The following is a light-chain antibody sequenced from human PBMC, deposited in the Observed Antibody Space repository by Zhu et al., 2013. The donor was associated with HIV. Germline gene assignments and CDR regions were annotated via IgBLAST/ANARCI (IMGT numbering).Light chain of an antibody. J-gene: IGLJ1*01. CDR1: SSNIGTNY. CDR3: AAWDDTVSGLV. V-gene: IGLV1-47*01. CDR2: RTH. Sequence: QSVLTQPPSESGTPGQRVTLSCSGGSSNIGTNYVFWYQHVPGRAPKLLIDRTHERPSGVPDRFSGSKSGTSASLAISDLRPEDEGDYYCAAWDDTVSGLVFGPGARVTVL.